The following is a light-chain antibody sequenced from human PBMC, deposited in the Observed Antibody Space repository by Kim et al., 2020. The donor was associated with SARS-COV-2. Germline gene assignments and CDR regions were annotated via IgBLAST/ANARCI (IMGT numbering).Light chain of an antibody. CDR1: SSDVGLYNY. J-gene: IGLJ1*01. CDR2: DVT. CDR3: NSYTNSGTYV. V-gene: IGLV2-14*03. Sequence: GQSNTISCTGTSSDVGLYNYVAWYQQHPLRAPKLMIYDVTERPSGVSNRFSASKSGNTASLTISGLQPEDEADYYCNSYTNSGTYVFGTGTKVTVL.